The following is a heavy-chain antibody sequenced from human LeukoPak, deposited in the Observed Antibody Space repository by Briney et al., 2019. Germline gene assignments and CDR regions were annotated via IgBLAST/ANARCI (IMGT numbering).Heavy chain of an antibody. D-gene: IGHD3-22*01. CDR1: GFTFSSYW. J-gene: IGHJ6*02. V-gene: IGHV3-74*01. CDR2: IASDGSST. Sequence: PGGSLRLSCAASGFTFSSYWMNWVRQAPGKGLVWVSRIASDGSSTTYADSVKGRFSISRDNAKNSLYLQMNSLRAEDTALYYCAKSKGSGYSGHYGMDVWGQGTTVTVSS. CDR3: AKSKGSGYSGHYGMDV.